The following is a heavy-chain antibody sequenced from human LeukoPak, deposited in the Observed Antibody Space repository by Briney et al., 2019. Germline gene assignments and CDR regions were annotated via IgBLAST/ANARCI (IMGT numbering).Heavy chain of an antibody. CDR3: AKGIYSSGWSYFDY. V-gene: IGHV3-23*01. D-gene: IGHD6-19*01. CDR1: GFTFSNSA. Sequence: GGSLRLSCAASGFTFSNSAMSWVRQAPGKGLEWVSTLSGSGITTYYADSVKGRFTISRDNSKNTLYLQTNSLRAEDTAVYYCAKGIYSSGWSYFDYWGHGTLVTVSS. J-gene: IGHJ4*01. CDR2: LSGSGITT.